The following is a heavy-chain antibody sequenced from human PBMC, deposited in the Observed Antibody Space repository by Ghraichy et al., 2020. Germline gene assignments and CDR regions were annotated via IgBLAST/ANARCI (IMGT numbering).Heavy chain of an antibody. CDR2: TKYDGRTT. Sequence: GESLNISCAASGFTFNTYWMHWVRQAPGKGLVWVSRTKYDGRTTDYADSVKGRFTVSRDNAKNTLSLQMNSLRAEDTAVYYCVRDKDGYNAWGQGTLVTVSS. V-gene: IGHV3-74*01. J-gene: IGHJ5*02. CDR3: VRDKDGYNA. D-gene: IGHD5-24*01. CDR1: GFTFNTYW.